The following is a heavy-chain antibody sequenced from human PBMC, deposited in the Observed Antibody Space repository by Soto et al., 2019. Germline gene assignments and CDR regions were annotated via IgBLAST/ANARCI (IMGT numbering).Heavy chain of an antibody. CDR1: GFSFSTTG. V-gene: IGHV3-30*03. Sequence: GGSLRLSCAASGFSFSTTGMHWVRQAPGKGLEWVAMISHDGGAVHFADSVKGRFTISRDDSTNTLYLQMNSLRPEDTAVYYCARDYCSGGSCYYFDYWGQGTLVTVSS. J-gene: IGHJ4*02. CDR2: ISHDGGAV. D-gene: IGHD2-15*01. CDR3: ARDYCSGGSCYYFDY.